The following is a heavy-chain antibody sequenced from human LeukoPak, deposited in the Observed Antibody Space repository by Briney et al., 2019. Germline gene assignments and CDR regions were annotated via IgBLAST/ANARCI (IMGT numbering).Heavy chain of an antibody. V-gene: IGHV1-2*02. J-gene: IGHJ4*02. Sequence: ASVKVSCKASGYTFTCYYMHWVRQAPGQGLEWMGWINPNSGGTNYAQKFQGRVTMTRDTSIGTAYMELTRLRSDDTAVYYCARRHTGSYYLPFDYWGQGTLVTVSS. CDR1: GYTFTCYY. D-gene: IGHD1-26*01. CDR3: ARRHTGSYYLPFDY. CDR2: INPNSGGT.